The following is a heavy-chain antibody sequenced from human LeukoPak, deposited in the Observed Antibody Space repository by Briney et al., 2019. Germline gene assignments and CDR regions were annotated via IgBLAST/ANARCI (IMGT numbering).Heavy chain of an antibody. CDR1: GFTFSSYW. CDR3: AREEHYDFWSGYYYYYGMDV. J-gene: IGHJ6*02. Sequence: GGSLRLSCAASGFTFSSYWMSWVRQAPGKGLEWVANIKQDGSEKYYVDSVKGRFTISRDNAKNSLYLQMNSLGAEDTAVYYCAREEHYDFWSGYYYYYGMDVWGQGTTVTVSS. CDR2: IKQDGSEK. V-gene: IGHV3-7*01. D-gene: IGHD3-3*01.